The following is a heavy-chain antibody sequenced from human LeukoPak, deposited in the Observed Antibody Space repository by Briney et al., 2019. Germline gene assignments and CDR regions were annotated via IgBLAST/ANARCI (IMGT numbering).Heavy chain of an antibody. J-gene: IGHJ4*02. CDR1: GFAFSSYS. CDR2: ISSSSSYI. D-gene: IGHD3-3*01. Sequence: GGSLRLSCAASGFAFSSYSMNWVRQAPGKGLEWVSSISSSSSYIYYADSVKGRFTISRDNAKNSLYLQMNSLRAEDTAVYYCARGYYDFWSGYDDYWGQGTLVTVSS. CDR3: ARGYYDFWSGYDDY. V-gene: IGHV3-21*01.